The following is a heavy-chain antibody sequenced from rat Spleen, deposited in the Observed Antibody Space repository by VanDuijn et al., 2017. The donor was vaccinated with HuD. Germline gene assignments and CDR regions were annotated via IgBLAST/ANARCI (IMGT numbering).Heavy chain of an antibody. Sequence: QVQLKESGPGLAQPSQTLSLTCTVSGLSLSSNSVTWIRQPPGKGLEWMGVIWSNGGTAYNSALKSRLSISRDTSKSQVFLKMNSLQTEDTAIYDSTRDEVMDAWGQGASVTVSS. J-gene: IGHJ4*01. CDR2: IWSNGGT. CDR3: TRDEVMDA. V-gene: IGHV2-47*01. CDR1: GLSLSSNS.